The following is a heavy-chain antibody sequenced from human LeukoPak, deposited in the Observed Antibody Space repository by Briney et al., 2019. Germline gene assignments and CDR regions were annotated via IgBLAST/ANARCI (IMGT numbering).Heavy chain of an antibody. CDR1: GFTFSSYA. D-gene: IGHD3-10*01. Sequence: PGRSLRLSCAASGFTFSSYAMHWVRQAPGKGLEWVAVISYDGSNKYYADSVKGRFTISRDNSKNTLYLQLNSLRAEDTAVYYCARAALWFGESNGGDYWGQGTLVTVSS. CDR3: ARAALWFGESNGGDY. V-gene: IGHV3-30*04. CDR2: ISYDGSNK. J-gene: IGHJ4*02.